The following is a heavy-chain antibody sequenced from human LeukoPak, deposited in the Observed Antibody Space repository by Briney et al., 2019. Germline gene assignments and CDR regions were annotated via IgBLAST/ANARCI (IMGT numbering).Heavy chain of an antibody. J-gene: IGHJ3*02. CDR1: GFTFSSYW. Sequence: GGSLRLSCAASGFTFSSYWMSWVRQAPGKGLEWVANIKQDGSEKYYVDSVKGRFTISRDNAKNSLYLQMNSLRAEDTAVYYCVKWDSSGYYYGSYAFDIWGQGTMVTVSS. V-gene: IGHV3-7*01. CDR3: VKWDSSGYYYGSYAFDI. CDR2: IKQDGSEK. D-gene: IGHD3-22*01.